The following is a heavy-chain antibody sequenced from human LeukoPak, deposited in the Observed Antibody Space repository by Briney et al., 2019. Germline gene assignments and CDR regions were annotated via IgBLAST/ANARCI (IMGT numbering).Heavy chain of an antibody. CDR2: IYTSGST. Sequence: PSETLSLTCTVSGGSISSYYWSWIRQPAGKGLEWFGRIYTSGSTNYNPSLKSRVTMSVDTSKNQFSLKLSSVTAADTAVYYCARVDYYDSSGYPRGDAFDIWGQGTMVTVSS. CDR3: ARVDYYDSSGYPRGDAFDI. CDR1: GGSISSYY. V-gene: IGHV4-4*07. D-gene: IGHD3-22*01. J-gene: IGHJ3*02.